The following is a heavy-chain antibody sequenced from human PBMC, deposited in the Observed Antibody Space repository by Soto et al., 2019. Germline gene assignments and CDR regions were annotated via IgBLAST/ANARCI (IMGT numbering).Heavy chain of an antibody. CDR3: ASRTQVAVAGPFDY. CDR2: IIPIFGTA. V-gene: IGHV1-69*06. J-gene: IGHJ4*02. CDR1: GGTFSSYA. D-gene: IGHD6-19*01. Sequence: QVQLVQSGAEVKKPGSSVKVSCKASGGTFSSYAISWVRQAPGQGLEWMGGIIPIFGTANYAQKFQGRVTITADKSTSTAYMELSSLRSEDTPVYYCASRTQVAVAGPFDYWGQGTLVTVSS.